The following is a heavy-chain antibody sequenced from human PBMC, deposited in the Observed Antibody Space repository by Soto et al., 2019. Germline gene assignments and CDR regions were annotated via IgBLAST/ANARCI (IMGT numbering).Heavy chain of an antibody. CDR3: ASAFEG. Sequence: EVQLVESGGGLVQPGGSLRLSCAASGFTFSDYSMNWFRQAPGKGLEWVSFISGSGRTVDYAVSVKGRFTISRDNAKNSLYLQMSSLRAEDTAVYYCASAFEGWGQGTMVTVSS. CDR2: ISGSGRTV. D-gene: IGHD3-10*01. CDR1: GFTFSDYS. J-gene: IGHJ3*01. V-gene: IGHV3-48*01.